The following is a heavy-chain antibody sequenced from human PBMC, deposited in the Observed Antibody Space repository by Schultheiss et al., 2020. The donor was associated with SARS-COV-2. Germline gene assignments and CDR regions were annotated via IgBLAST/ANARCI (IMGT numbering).Heavy chain of an antibody. Sequence: SETLSLTCTVSGGSISSYYWSWIRQPPGKELEWIGEINHSGSTNYNPSLKSRVTMSIDTSKNQFSLKVNSVTAADTAVYYCARRAYGGISDYWGQGTLVTVSS. V-gene: IGHV4-34*01. D-gene: IGHD4-23*01. CDR1: GGSISSYY. J-gene: IGHJ4*02. CDR3: ARRAYGGISDY. CDR2: INHSGST.